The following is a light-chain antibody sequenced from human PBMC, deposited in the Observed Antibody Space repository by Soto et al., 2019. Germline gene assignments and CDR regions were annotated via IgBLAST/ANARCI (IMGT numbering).Light chain of an antibody. J-gene: IGLJ1*01. CDR2: VGS. CDR3: CSYTSSSTLV. V-gene: IGLV2-14*02. CDR1: SSDIGGYIL. Sequence: QSALTQPASVSGSPGQSITISCTGTSSDIGGYILVSWYQQEPGKAPKLMIYVGSKRPSGVSNRFSGSKSGNTASLTISGLQAEDEAHYYCCSYTSSSTLVLGTGTKLTVL.